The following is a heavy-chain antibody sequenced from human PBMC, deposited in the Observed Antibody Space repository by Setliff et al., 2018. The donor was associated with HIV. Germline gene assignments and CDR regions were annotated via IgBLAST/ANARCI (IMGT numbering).Heavy chain of an antibody. CDR2: INHSGST. CDR1: GGSFSGYY. Sequence: SETLSLTCAVYGGSFSGYYWSWIRQPPGKGLEWIGEINHSGSTYYNPSLKSRVTISIDTSRNQFSLKLSSVTAADTAVYYCARGSSSVPRIWGQGTMVTVSS. CDR3: ARGSSSVPRI. V-gene: IGHV4-34*01. J-gene: IGHJ3*02.